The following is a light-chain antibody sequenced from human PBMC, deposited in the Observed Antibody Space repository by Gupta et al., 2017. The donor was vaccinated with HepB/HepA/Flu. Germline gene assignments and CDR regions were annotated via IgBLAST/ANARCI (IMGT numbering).Light chain of an antibody. Sequence: SSVLAQPPSVSVAPGKTATITCGGTSIGSKTVHWYHHKPGRAPVVLHYFPKGRPSGVPERFSSSKSETTAALTISGVEAGEEAGYYCQAWESSTDNLGVFGGGTKLTVL. J-gene: IGLJ3*02. V-gene: IGLV3-21*01. CDR2: FPK. CDR3: QAWESSTDNLGV. CDR1: SIGSKT.